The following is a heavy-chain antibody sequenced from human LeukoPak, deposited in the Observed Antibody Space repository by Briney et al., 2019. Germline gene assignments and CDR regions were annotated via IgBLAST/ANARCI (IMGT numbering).Heavy chain of an antibody. D-gene: IGHD6-13*01. V-gene: IGHV1-2*02. J-gene: IGHJ4*02. CDR3: ARDSTSTWWGGSGF. CDR2: IDPNSGGT. CDR1: GYTFIGYY. Sequence: ASVRVSCKASGYTFIGYYIYWVRQAPGQGLEWMGWIDPNSGGTNYAQKFQGRVTMTRDTSIITAYMDLNLLRSDDTAVYYCARDSTSTWWGGSGFWGQGTLVTVSS.